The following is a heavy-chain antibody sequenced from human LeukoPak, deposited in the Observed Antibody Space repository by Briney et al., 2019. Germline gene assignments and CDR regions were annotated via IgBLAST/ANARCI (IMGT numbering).Heavy chain of an antibody. CDR2: IWYDGSNK. CDR3: AKDLATLDYYYYMDV. J-gene: IGHJ6*03. Sequence: GGSLRLSCAASGFTFGSYGMHWVRQAPGKGLEWVAVIWYDGSNKYYADSVKGRFTISRDNSKNTLYLQMNSLRAEDTAVYYCAKDLATLDYYYYMDVWGKGTTVTVSS. CDR1: GFTFGSYG. D-gene: IGHD5-12*01. V-gene: IGHV3-33*06.